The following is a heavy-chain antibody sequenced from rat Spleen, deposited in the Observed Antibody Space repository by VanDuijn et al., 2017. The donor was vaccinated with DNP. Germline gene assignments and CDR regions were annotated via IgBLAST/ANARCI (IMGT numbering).Heavy chain of an antibody. D-gene: IGHD1-7*01. Sequence: EVQLVESGGGLLQPGRSRKLSCAASGFTFSDYNMAWVRQAPKKGLEWVATIVYDASSTYYRDSVRGRFTISRDYARSTLYLQMDSLRSEDTATYYCATSSYFGYDYGFAYWGQGTLVTVSS. J-gene: IGHJ3*01. CDR2: IVYDASST. V-gene: IGHV5S10*01. CDR1: GFTFSDYN. CDR3: ATSSYFGYDYGFAY.